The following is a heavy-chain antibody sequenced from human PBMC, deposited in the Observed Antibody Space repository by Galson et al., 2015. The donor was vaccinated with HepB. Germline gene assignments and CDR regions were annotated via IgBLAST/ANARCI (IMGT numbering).Heavy chain of an antibody. V-gene: IGHV3-11*06. CDR3: ARARITMIVGDAFDI. J-gene: IGHJ3*02. CDR2: ISSSSSYT. CDR1: GFTFSDYY. Sequence: SLRLSCAASGFTFSDYYMSWIRQAPGKGLEWVSYISSSSSYTNYADSVKGRFTISRDNAKNSLYLQMNSLRAEDTAVYYCARARITMIVGDAFDIWGQGTMVTVSS. D-gene: IGHD3-22*01.